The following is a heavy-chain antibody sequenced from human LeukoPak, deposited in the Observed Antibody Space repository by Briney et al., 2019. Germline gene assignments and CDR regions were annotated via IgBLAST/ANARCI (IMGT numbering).Heavy chain of an antibody. CDR1: GGSISSYY. J-gene: IGHJ3*02. V-gene: IGHV4-59*12. CDR3: ARDRKQWLSHDAFDI. Sequence: SETLSLTCTVSGGSISSYYWSWIRQPPGKGLEWIGYIYYSGSTNYNPSLKSRVTISVDTSKNQFSLKLSSVTAADTAVYYCARDRKQWLSHDAFDIWGQGTMVTVSS. D-gene: IGHD6-19*01. CDR2: IYYSGST.